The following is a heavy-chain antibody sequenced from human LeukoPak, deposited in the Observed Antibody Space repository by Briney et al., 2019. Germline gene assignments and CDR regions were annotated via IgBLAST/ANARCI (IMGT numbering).Heavy chain of an antibody. Sequence: GGSLRLSCAASGFTFSSFAMSWVRQAPGKGLGWVSAISGSGGSTYYADSVKGRFTISRDNSKNTLYLQMNSLRAEDTAVYYCAKDVTIFGVVSLDYWGQGTLVTVSS. CDR1: GFTFSSFA. CDR2: ISGSGGST. CDR3: AKDVTIFGVVSLDY. D-gene: IGHD3-3*01. V-gene: IGHV3-23*01. J-gene: IGHJ4*02.